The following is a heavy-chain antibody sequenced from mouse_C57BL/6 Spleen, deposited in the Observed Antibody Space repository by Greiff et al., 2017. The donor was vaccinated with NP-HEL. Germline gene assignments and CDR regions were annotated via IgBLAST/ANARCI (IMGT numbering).Heavy chain of an antibody. CDR3: ARDRGLLAWFAY. D-gene: IGHD2-3*01. Sequence: EVKLVESGGGLVKPGGSLKLSCAASGFTFSSYAMSWVRRTPEKRLEWVATISDGGSYTYYPDNVKGRFTISRDNAKNNLYLQMSHLKSEDTAMYYCARDRGLLAWFAYWGQGTLVTVSA. J-gene: IGHJ3*01. V-gene: IGHV5-4*01. CDR1: GFTFSSYA. CDR2: ISDGGSYT.